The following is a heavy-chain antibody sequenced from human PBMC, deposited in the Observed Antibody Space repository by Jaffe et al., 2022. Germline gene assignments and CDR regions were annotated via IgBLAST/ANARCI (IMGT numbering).Heavy chain of an antibody. V-gene: IGHV3-9*01. CDR3: AKVGQVVAASGYFDY. D-gene: IGHD2-15*01. CDR2: ISWNSGSI. Sequence: EVQLVESGGGLVQPGRSLRLSCAASGFTFDDYAMHWVRQAPGKGLEWVSGISWNSGSIGYADSVKGRFTISRDNAKNSLYLQMNSLRAEDTALYYCAKVGQVVAASGYFDYWGQGTLVTVSS. J-gene: IGHJ4*02. CDR1: GFTFDDYA.